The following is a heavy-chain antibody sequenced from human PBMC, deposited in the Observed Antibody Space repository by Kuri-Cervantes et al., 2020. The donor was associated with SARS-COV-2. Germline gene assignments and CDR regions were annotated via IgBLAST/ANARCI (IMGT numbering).Heavy chain of an antibody. CDR2: NYYSGST. CDR1: GGSISSYY. CDR3: AGAVNWKTGAFDI. J-gene: IGHJ3*02. Sequence: GSLRLSCTVSGGSISSYYWSWIPQPPGKGLEGIGYNYYSGSTNYNPSLNSRDTISVDTSKNQFSLKLSSVTAADTAVYYYAGAVNWKTGAFDIWGQGTMVTVSS. V-gene: IGHV4-59*01. D-gene: IGHD1-1*01.